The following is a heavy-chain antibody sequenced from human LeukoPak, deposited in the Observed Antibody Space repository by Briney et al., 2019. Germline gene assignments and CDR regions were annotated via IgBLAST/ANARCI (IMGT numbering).Heavy chain of an antibody. CDR2: IRYDGSNK. J-gene: IGHJ4*02. CDR1: GFTFSSYG. D-gene: IGHD4-17*01. CDR3: AKDNYYGDYEVTSVFGVD. Sequence: PGGSLRLSCAASGFTFSSYGKHWVRQAPGKGLEWVAFIRYDGSNKYYTDSMKGRFTISRDNSKNTLYLQMNSLRAEDTAVYYCAKDNYYGDYEVTSVFGVDWGQGTLVTVSS. V-gene: IGHV3-30*02.